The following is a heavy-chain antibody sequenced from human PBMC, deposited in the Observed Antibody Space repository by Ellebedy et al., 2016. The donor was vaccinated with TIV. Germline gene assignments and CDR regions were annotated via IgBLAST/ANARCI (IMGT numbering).Heavy chain of an antibody. D-gene: IGHD1-14*01. Sequence: GESLKISCAASGFTFSSYAMHWVRQAPGKGLEWVAVISYDGSNKYYADSVKGRFTISRDNAKNSLYLQMNNLRAEDTAIYYCARGKSGTYIHHAFDYWGQGTLVTVSS. CDR2: ISYDGSNK. CDR1: GFTFSSYA. J-gene: IGHJ4*02. CDR3: ARGKSGTYIHHAFDY. V-gene: IGHV3-30-3*01.